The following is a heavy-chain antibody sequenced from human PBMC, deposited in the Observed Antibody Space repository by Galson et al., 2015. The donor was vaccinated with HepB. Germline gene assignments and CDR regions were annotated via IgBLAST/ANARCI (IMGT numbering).Heavy chain of an antibody. CDR3: AKCPQGIFHY. CDR2: ISGSGGST. CDR1: GFTFSSDA. Sequence: SLRLSCAASGFTFSSDAMSWVRQAPGKGLEWVSAISGSGGSTYYADSVNGRFTISRDNSKNTLYLQMNSLRAEDTAVYYCAKCPQGIFHYWGQGTLVTVSS. V-gene: IGHV3-23*01. J-gene: IGHJ4*02. D-gene: IGHD6-13*01.